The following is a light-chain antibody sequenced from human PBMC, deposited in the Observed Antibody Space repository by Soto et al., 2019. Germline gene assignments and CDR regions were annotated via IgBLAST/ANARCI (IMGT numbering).Light chain of an antibody. Sequence: EIVLTQSPGTLSLSPGERATLSCRASQSVSSSRLGWYQQKPGQPPRLLIYDASGRVTGSPGRFSGSGSGTDFTLTISRLEPEDFAVYYCQQYGSSPITFGQGTRLEIK. J-gene: IGKJ5*01. CDR1: QSVSSSR. CDR3: QQYGSSPIT. V-gene: IGKV3-20*01. CDR2: DAS.